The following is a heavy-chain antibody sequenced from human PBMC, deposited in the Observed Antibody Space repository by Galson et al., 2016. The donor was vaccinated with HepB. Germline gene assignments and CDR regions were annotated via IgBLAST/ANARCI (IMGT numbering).Heavy chain of an antibody. CDR3: ASACSSTTCYGDFDY. CDR1: GYTFNTYA. V-gene: IGHV3-30-3*01. J-gene: IGHJ4*02. D-gene: IGHD2-2*01. Sequence: SCKASGYTFNTYAMHWVRQAPGRGLEWVAVISYDGSNKHYADSVEGRLTISRDNSKSTLYLQMNSLRAEDTAVYYCASACSSTTCYGDFDYWGQGTLVTVSS. CDR2: ISYDGSNK.